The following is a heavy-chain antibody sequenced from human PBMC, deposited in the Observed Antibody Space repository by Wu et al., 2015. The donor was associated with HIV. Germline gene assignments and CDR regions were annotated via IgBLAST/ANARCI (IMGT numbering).Heavy chain of an antibody. CDR1: GGTFSSSS. D-gene: IGHD2-15*01. V-gene: IGHV1-69*13. Sequence: QVQLVQSGAEVKKPGSSVKVSCKASGGTFSSSSVSWVRQAPGQGLEWMGRIIPVFGTTNYAQKFQNRVTITADGSTTTAYMDLSNLTSEDTAVYYCPATGGSFSPSEFWGQGTLVTVSS. CDR3: PATGGSFSPSEF. J-gene: IGHJ4*02. CDR2: IIPVFGTT.